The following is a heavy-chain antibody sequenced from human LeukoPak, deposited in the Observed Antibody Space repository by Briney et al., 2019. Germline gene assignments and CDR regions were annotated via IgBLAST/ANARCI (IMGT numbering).Heavy chain of an antibody. CDR1: GGTFSSYA. D-gene: IGHD3-22*01. CDR2: IIPIFGTA. V-gene: IGHV1-69*05. Sequence: SVKVSCKASGGTFSSYAISWVRQAPGQGLEWMGGIIPIFGTANYAQKFQGRVTITTDESTSTAYMELSSLRSEDTAVYYCARDGNYVNSSGYYYFDYWGQGALVTVSS. J-gene: IGHJ4*02. CDR3: ARDGNYVNSSGYYYFDY.